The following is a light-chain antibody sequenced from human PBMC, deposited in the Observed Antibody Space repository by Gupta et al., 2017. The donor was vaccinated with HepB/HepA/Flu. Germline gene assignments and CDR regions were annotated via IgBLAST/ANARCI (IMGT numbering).Light chain of an antibody. J-gene: IGKJ1*01. V-gene: IGKV4-1*01. CDR1: QSILYSSNNKNY. CDR2: WAS. Sequence: DIVMTQSPDSLPVSLGERATINCKSSQSILYSSNNKNYLAWYQQKPGQPPKPLTYWASSRESGVPDRFSGSGSGTDFTLTITSLQAEDVAIYYCQQYYSTPRTFGQGTKVEIK. CDR3: QQYYSTPRT.